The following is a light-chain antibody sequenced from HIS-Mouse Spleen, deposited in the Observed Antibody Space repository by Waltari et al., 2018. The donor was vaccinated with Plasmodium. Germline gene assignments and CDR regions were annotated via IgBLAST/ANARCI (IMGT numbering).Light chain of an antibody. CDR2: DVS. V-gene: IGLV2-11*01. CDR1: SSDVGGYNY. CDR3: CSYAGSYTSRV. J-gene: IGLJ3*02. Sequence: QSALTQPRSVSGSPGQSVTISCTGTSSDVGGYNYVSWYQQHPGQAPKLMIYDVSKRPAGVPDRFSGSKSGNTASLTISWLQAEEEADYYCCSYAGSYTSRVFGGGTKLTVL.